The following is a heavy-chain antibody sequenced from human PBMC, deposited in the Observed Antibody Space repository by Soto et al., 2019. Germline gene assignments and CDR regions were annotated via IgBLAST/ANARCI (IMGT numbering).Heavy chain of an antibody. CDR2: VYTNGAT. J-gene: IGHJ5*02. V-gene: IGHV4-4*07. Sequence: QVQLQESGPGLLRPSDTLSLTCTVSGDSFSGYYWSWIRQPAGKGLEWIGRVYTNGATNYNPSLTSRVTVSVDTSRNQFALKVRFVTAADTAVYYCAREAAETVGDGYWCDPWGQGGQVTVSS. CDR1: GDSFSGYY. CDR3: AREAAETVGDGYWCDP. D-gene: IGHD2-15*01.